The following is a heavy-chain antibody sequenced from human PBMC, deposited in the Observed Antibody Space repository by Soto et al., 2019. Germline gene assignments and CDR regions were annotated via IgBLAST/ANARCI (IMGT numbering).Heavy chain of an antibody. CDR1: GFTFNYYW. V-gene: IGHV3-74*01. CDR3: ARGDKGGFDL. D-gene: IGHD2-21*02. Sequence: EVQLVESEGGLVQRGGSLRLSCAASGFTFNYYWMHWVRQAPGQGLVWVSHIHSDGSSTTYADSVKGRFTISRDNAKNTLYLPMNSLRAEDTAVYYCARGDKGGFDLWGQGTTVTVSS. J-gene: IGHJ3*01. CDR2: IHSDGSST.